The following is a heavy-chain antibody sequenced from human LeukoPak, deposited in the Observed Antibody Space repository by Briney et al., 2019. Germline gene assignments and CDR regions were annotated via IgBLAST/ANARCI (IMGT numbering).Heavy chain of an antibody. CDR3: ARARGSYRPYYYGMDV. CDR2: INHSGST. J-gene: IGHJ6*02. V-gene: IGHV4-34*01. D-gene: IGHD1-26*01. Sequence: SETLSLTCAVYGGSFSGYYWSWIRQPPGKGLEWIGEINHSGSTNYNPSLKSRVTISVDTSKNQFSLKLSSVTAADTAVYYCARARGSYRPYYYGMDVWGQGTTVTVSS. CDR1: GGSFSGYY.